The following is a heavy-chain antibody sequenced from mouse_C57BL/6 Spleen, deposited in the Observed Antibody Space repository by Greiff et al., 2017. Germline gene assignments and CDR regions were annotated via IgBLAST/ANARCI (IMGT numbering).Heavy chain of an antibody. Sequence: VQLKESGGGLVKPGGSLKLSCAASGFTFSSYAMSWVRQTPEKRLEWVATISDGGSYTYYPDNVKGRFTISRDNAKNNLYLQMSHLKSEDTAMYYCARDRAYGSSYGYFDVWGTGTTVTVSS. CDR1: GFTFSSYA. V-gene: IGHV5-4*01. J-gene: IGHJ1*03. D-gene: IGHD1-1*01. CDR2: ISDGGSYT. CDR3: ARDRAYGSSYGYFDV.